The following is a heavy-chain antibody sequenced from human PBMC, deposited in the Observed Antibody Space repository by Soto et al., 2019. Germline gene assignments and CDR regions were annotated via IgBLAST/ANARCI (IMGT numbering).Heavy chain of an antibody. Sequence: EVQLLESGGGLVQPGGSLRLSCAASGFTFSSYAMSWVRQAPGKGLEWVSAISGSGGSTYYADSVKGRFTISRDNSKNTLYLQMDSLSAEDTALYYCATKPRSSSWYHYYYYGMDVWGQGTTVTVSS. J-gene: IGHJ6*02. V-gene: IGHV3-23*01. CDR3: ATKPRSSSWYHYYYYGMDV. CDR1: GFTFSSYA. CDR2: ISGSGGST. D-gene: IGHD6-13*01.